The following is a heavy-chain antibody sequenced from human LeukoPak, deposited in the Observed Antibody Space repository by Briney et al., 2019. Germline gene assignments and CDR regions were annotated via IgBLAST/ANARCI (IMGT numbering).Heavy chain of an antibody. CDR1: GYTFTSYD. Sequence: ASVKVSCKASGYTFTSYDINWVRQAPGQGLEWMGIINPSGGSTSYAQKFQGRVTMTRDTSTSTVYMELSSLRSEDTAVYYCALTRFDGDYYEAFDYWGQGTLVTVSS. CDR2: INPSGGST. V-gene: IGHV1-46*01. D-gene: IGHD4-17*01. CDR3: ALTRFDGDYYEAFDY. J-gene: IGHJ4*02.